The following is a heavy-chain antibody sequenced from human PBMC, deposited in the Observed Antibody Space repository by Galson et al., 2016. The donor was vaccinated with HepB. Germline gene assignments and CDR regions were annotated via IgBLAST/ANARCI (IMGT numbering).Heavy chain of an antibody. CDR3: ARSGDYGSGSEV. CDR2: IDPSDSDI. D-gene: IGHD3-10*01. Sequence: QSGAEVKKPGESLRISCKGSGYTFTTYWITWVRQMPGKGLEWMGRIDPSDSDINYSPSFEGHVTISVDKSITSAYLQWSSLKASDTAMYYCARSGDYGSGSEVWGQGTTVTVSS. J-gene: IGHJ6*02. CDR1: GYTFTTYW. V-gene: IGHV5-10-1*01.